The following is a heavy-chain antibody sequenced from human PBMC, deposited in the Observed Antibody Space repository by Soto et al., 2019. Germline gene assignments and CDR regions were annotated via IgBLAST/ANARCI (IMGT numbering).Heavy chain of an antibody. CDR3: AASRGYSYGEREGSAFGI. J-gene: IGHJ3*02. V-gene: IGHV4-34*01. CDR2: INHSGST. Sequence: SETLSLTCAVYGGSFSGYYWSWIRQPPGKGLEWIGEINHSGSTNYNPSLKSRVTISVDTSKNQFSLKLSSVTAADTAVYYCAASRGYSYGEREGSAFGIWGQGTMVTVSS. CDR1: GGSFSGYY. D-gene: IGHD5-18*01.